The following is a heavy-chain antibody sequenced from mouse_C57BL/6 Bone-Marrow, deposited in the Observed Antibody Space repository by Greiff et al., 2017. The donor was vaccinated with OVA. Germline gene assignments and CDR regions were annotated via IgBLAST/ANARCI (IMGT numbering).Heavy chain of an antibody. CDR1: GYTFTGYW. D-gene: IGHD2-5*01. V-gene: IGHV1-9*01. Sequence: QVQLQQSGAELMKPGASVKLSCKATGYTFTGYWIEWVKQRPGHGLEWIGEILPGSGSTNYNEKFQGTATFTADTSSNTAYMQLSSLTTEDSAIYYGAKPYYSNYAWCAYWGQGTLGTVSA. CDR2: ILPGSGST. J-gene: IGHJ3*01. CDR3: AKPYYSNYAWCAY.